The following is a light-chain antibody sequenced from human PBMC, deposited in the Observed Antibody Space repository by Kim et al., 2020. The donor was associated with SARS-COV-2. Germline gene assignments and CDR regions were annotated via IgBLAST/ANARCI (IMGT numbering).Light chain of an antibody. Sequence: GVNISCAGPSSNIGAGYDVHWYQHFPRTGPKLLIFDNNNRPSGIPERFSASKSGTSASLAVSGLQPEDEADYYCQSYDSRLRGSIFGGGTQLTVL. CDR3: QSYDSRLRGSI. V-gene: IGLV1-40*01. CDR2: DNN. CDR1: SSNIGAGYD. J-gene: IGLJ2*01.